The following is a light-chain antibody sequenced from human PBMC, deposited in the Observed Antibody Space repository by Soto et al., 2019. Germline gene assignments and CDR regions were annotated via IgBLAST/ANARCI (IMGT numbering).Light chain of an antibody. V-gene: IGKV3-15*01. Sequence: EIVMTQSPATLSVSPGERATLSCRASQTVNNNLAWYQQKVGQAPRLLIYSTFNRATGVPARFSGSGSGTDFTLTISSLQSEDFAFYYCQQYNNWPFSFGGGTKVEIK. CDR3: QQYNNWPFS. CDR2: STF. CDR1: QTVNNN. J-gene: IGKJ4*01.